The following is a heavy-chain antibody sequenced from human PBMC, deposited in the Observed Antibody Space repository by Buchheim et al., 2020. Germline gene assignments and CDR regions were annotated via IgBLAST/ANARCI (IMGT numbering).Heavy chain of an antibody. CDR2: ISYDGSNK. CDR1: GFTFSSYA. D-gene: IGHD4-23*01. Sequence: QVQLVESGGGVVQPGRSLRLSCAASGFTFSSYAMHWVRQAPGKGLEWVAVISYDGSNKYYADSVKGRFTLSRDNSKNTLYLQMNSLGAEDTAVYYCAREAYGGNSDCFDYWGQGTL. J-gene: IGHJ4*02. CDR3: AREAYGGNSDCFDY. V-gene: IGHV3-30-3*01.